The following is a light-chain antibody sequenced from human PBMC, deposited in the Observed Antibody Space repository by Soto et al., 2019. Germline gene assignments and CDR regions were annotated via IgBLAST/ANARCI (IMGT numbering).Light chain of an antibody. V-gene: IGLV2-14*01. J-gene: IGLJ1*01. CDR1: SSDVGGYNY. CDR3: SSYTSSSTPYV. CDR2: EVS. Sequence: QSALTQPASVSGSPGQSITISCTGTSSDVGGYNYVSWYQQHPGKAPKLMIYEVSNRPSGVSNRFSGSKSDNTASLSISGLQAEDEADYYCSSYTSSSTPYVFGPGTKVTVL.